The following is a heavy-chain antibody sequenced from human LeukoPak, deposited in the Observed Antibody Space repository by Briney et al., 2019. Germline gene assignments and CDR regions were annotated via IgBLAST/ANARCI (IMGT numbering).Heavy chain of an antibody. CDR1: GGSFSGYY. V-gene: IGHV4-34*01. J-gene: IGHJ4*02. Sequence: SETLSLTCAVYGGSFSGYYWSWIRQPPGKGLEWVGEINHSGSTNYNPSLKSRVTISVDTSKNQFSLKLSSVTAADTAVYYCARGPYCSSTSCYRTVLDYWGQGTLVTVSS. D-gene: IGHD2-2*02. CDR2: INHSGST. CDR3: ARGPYCSSTSCYRTVLDY.